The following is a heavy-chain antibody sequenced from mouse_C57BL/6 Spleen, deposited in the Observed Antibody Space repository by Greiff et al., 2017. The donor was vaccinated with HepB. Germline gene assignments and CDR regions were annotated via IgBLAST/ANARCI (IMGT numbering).Heavy chain of an antibody. CDR3: YGYGEYWYFDV. V-gene: IGHV6-6*01. J-gene: IGHJ1*03. D-gene: IGHD2-2*01. CDR1: GFTFSDAW. Sequence: EVNLVESGGGLVQPGGSMKLSCAASGFTFSDAWMDWVRQSPEKGLEWVAEIRNKANNHATYYAESVKGRFTISRDDSKSSVYLQMNSLRAEDTGIYYCYGYGEYWYFDVWGTGTTVTVSS. CDR2: IRNKANNHAT.